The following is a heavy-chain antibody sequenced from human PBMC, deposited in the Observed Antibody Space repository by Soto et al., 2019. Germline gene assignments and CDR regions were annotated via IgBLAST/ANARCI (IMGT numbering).Heavy chain of an antibody. V-gene: IGHV3-74*03. Sequence: GGSLRLSCAASGFTFSSYWMHWVRQAPGKGLVWVSHIDTDGSSTKYADSVKGRFTISRDNAKNSLYLQMNSLRAEDTAVYYCASEGPPSISWGQGTRVTVSS. CDR1: GFTFSSYW. CDR2: IDTDGSST. CDR3: ASEGPPSIS. D-gene: IGHD3-3*02. J-gene: IGHJ5*02.